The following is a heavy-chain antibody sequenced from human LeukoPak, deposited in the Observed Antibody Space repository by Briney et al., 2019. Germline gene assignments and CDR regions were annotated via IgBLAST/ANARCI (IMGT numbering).Heavy chain of an antibody. V-gene: IGHV1-18*01. J-gene: IGHJ6*02. Sequence: ASVKVSCKASGYTFTSYGICWVRQAPGQGLEWMGWISAYNGNTNYAQKLQGRVTMTTDTSTSTAYMKLRSLRSDDTAVYYCARDRQTTVNTLGYYYGMDVWGQGTTVTVSS. CDR3: ARDRQTTVNTLGYYYGMDV. D-gene: IGHD4-17*01. CDR2: ISAYNGNT. CDR1: GYTFTSYG.